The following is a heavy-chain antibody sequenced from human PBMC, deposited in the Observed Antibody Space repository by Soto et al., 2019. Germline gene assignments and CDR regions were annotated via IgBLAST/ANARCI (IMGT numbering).Heavy chain of an antibody. CDR2: MNPGSGKT. Sequence: VSCKASGYTFINFDISWVRQAAGQGLEWLGWMNPGSGKTGYASKFQGRVAMTRDASTGTSHLELSSLTSDDTAVYYCARMASAGTLNWFDPWGQGTLVTVS. CDR1: GYTFINFD. D-gene: IGHD6-13*01. J-gene: IGHJ5*02. V-gene: IGHV1-8*02. CDR3: ARMASAGTLNWFDP.